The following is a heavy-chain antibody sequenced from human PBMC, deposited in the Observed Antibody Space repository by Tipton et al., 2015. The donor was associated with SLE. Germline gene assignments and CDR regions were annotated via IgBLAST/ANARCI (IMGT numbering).Heavy chain of an antibody. D-gene: IGHD4-17*01. CDR1: GGSFSGYY. J-gene: IGHJ4*02. V-gene: IGHV4-34*01. Sequence: AGLVKPSETLSLTCAVYGGSFSGYYWSWIRQPPGKGLEWIGEINHSGSTNYNPSLKSRVTISVDTSKNQFSLKLSSVTAADTAVYYCVYGDWLGLDYWGQGTLVTVSS. CDR3: VYGDWLGLDY. CDR2: INHSGST.